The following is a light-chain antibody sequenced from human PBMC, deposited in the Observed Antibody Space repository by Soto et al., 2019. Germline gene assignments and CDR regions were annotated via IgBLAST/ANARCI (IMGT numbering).Light chain of an antibody. CDR3: QQSHSIPFT. V-gene: IGKV1-39*01. J-gene: IGKJ3*01. CDR1: QSISKF. Sequence: DIPMTQSPSSLSASVGDRVTITCRASQSISKFVNWYQQKPGKAPKLLIYAASSLQRGVPSRFSGSGSGTDFTLSISSLQPEDIATYYCQQSHSIPFTFGPGTKVDLK. CDR2: AAS.